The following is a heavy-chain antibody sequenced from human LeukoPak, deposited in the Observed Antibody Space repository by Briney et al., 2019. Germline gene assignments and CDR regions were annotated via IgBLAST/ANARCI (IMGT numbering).Heavy chain of an antibody. V-gene: IGHV4-59*01. Sequence: SETLSLTCTVSRGSIISYYWSWLRQPPGKGLEWIGYIYYSGRTTYSPSLKCRVTISVATSKNQFSLKLSSVTAADTAVYYCARGYSGSYGRFDYWGPGTLVTVSS. CDR2: IYYSGRT. J-gene: IGHJ4*02. D-gene: IGHD1-26*01. CDR3: ARGYSGSYGRFDY. CDR1: RGSIISYY.